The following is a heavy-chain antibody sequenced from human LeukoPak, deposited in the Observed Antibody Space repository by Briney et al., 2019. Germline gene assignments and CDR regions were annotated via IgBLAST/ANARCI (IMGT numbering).Heavy chain of an antibody. CDR3: ASGGSMVRGDKYLPD. V-gene: IGHV4-34*01. CDR1: GGTFSGYY. J-gene: IGHJ4*02. CDR2: INHSGRT. Sequence: PSETLSLTCAVYGGTFSGYYWSWIRQPPGKGLEWIGKINHSGRTNYNPSVKSRVTISVDTSKNQFSLKLSCVTAADTAVYYCASGGSMVRGDKYLPDWGQGTLVTVSS. D-gene: IGHD3-10*01.